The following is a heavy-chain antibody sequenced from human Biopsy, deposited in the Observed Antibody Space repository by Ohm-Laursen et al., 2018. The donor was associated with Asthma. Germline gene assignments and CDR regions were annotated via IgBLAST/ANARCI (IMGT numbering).Heavy chain of an antibody. D-gene: IGHD5-12*01. Sequence: SLRLSCTATGFMFRSFGMHWVRQAPGKGLEWVAVISYDGNHKFYEDSVKGRFTISRDNPKNTLYLQMNSLRTEDTAVYYCAKRRGYSGHDNDYWGQGTLVIVSS. CDR3: AKRRGYSGHDNDY. V-gene: IGHV3-30*18. CDR1: GFMFRSFG. CDR2: ISYDGNHK. J-gene: IGHJ4*02.